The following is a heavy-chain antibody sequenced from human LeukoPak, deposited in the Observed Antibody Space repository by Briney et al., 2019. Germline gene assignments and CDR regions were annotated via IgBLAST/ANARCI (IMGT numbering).Heavy chain of an antibody. Sequence: SETLSLTCTVSGGSISGSSYHWGWIRQPPGKGLEWIGSINYSGTTCYNPSLKSRVTISVDTSKNQFSLKVSSVTAADTAVYYCATTYSYTSGGYDYWGQGTLVTVSS. CDR3: ATTYSYTSGGYDY. CDR2: INYSGTT. CDR1: GGSISGSSYH. D-gene: IGHD5-18*01. V-gene: IGHV4-39*01. J-gene: IGHJ4*02.